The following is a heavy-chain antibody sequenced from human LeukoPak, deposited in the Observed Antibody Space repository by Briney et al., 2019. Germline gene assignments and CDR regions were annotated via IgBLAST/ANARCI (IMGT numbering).Heavy chain of an antibody. J-gene: IGHJ2*01. V-gene: IGHV3-30-3*01. CDR1: GFTFSSYA. D-gene: IGHD4-17*01. Sequence: PGGSLRLSCAASGFTFSSYAMHWVRQAPGKGLEWVAVISYDGSNKYYADSVKGRFTISRDNSKNTLYLQMNSLRAEDTAAYYCARDLLLTTVTAPGYFDLWGRGTLVTVSS. CDR2: ISYDGSNK. CDR3: ARDLLLTTVTAPGYFDL.